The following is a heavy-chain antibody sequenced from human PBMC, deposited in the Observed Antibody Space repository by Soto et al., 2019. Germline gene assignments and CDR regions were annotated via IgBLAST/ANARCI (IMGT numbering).Heavy chain of an antibody. Sequence: SSVTLSLTCTVSGGTISSGDYYWSWIRQPPGKGLEWIGYIYYSGSTYYNPSLKSRVTISVDTSKNQFSLKLSSVTAADTAVYYCARRAAYYDFWSGFFGFDPWGQGTLVTVSS. J-gene: IGHJ5*02. V-gene: IGHV4-30-4*01. CDR1: GGTISSGDYY. CDR3: ARRAAYYDFWSGFFGFDP. D-gene: IGHD3-3*01. CDR2: IYYSGST.